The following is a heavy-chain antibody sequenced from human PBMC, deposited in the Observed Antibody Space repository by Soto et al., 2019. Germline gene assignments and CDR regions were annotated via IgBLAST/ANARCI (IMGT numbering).Heavy chain of an antibody. Sequence: SETLSLTCSVSGGSITSGGSYWSWIRQLPGKGLEWIGYIHHRGTTYYNPSLKSRFSLSVDPSKNQFPLQVTSVTAADTALYYCARGGLYFESWGQGTPVTVSS. D-gene: IGHD2-15*01. V-gene: IGHV4-31*03. J-gene: IGHJ4*02. CDR3: ARGGLYFES. CDR1: GGSITSGGSY. CDR2: IHHRGTT.